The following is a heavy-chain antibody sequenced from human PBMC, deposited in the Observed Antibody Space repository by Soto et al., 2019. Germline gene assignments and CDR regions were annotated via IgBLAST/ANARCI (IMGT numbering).Heavy chain of an antibody. CDR2: IYYSGST. J-gene: IGHJ5*02. V-gene: IGHV4-59*01. CDR1: GGSISSYY. CDR3: ARSGIAVAVNWFDP. D-gene: IGHD6-19*01. Sequence: SSETLSLTCTVSGGSISSYYWSWIRQPPGKGLEWIGYIYYSGSTNYNPSLKSRVTISVDTSKNQFSLKLSSVTAADTAVYYCARSGIAVAVNWFDPWGQGTLVTVSS.